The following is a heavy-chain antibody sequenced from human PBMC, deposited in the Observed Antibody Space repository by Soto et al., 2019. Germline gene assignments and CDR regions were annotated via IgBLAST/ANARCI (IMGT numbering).Heavy chain of an antibody. D-gene: IGHD1-26*01. CDR1: GFTFSSYA. V-gene: IGHV3-23*01. J-gene: IGHJ4*02. CDR2: ISGSGGSA. Sequence: GGSLRLSCAASGFTFSSYAMSWVRQAPGKGLEWVSAISGSGGSAYYADSVKGRFTISRDNSKNTLYLQMNSLRAEDTAVYYCAKAVGSYKSVADSWCLGALVTVSS. CDR3: AKAVGSYKSVADS.